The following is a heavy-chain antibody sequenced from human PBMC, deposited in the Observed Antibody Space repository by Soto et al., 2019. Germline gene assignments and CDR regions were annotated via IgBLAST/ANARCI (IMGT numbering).Heavy chain of an antibody. V-gene: IGHV1-46*03. J-gene: IGHJ2*01. CDR2: INPSDSST. CDR1: GYTFTSNY. D-gene: IGHD6-13*01. Sequence: QADLVQSGAEVKKHGASVKPSCKASGYTFTSNYLYWVRQAPGQGLEWMGMINPSDSSTTYARKFQGRVTMSRDKATSTIYMEVTRLRSEDTAVYYCATGSSNWLWYFDLWGRGTLVTVSS. CDR3: ATGSSNWLWYFDL.